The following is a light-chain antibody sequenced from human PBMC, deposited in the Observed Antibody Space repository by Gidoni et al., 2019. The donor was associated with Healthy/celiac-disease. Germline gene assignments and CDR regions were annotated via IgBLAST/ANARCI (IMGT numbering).Light chain of an antibody. J-gene: IGKJ5*01. CDR3: QQRSNWIT. Sequence: EIVLTQSPATLSLSPGERATLSCRASLLIYDASNRATGIPARFSGSGSGTDFTLTISSLEPEDFAVYYCQQRSNWITFXQXTRLEIK. V-gene: IGKV3-11*01. CDR2: DAS.